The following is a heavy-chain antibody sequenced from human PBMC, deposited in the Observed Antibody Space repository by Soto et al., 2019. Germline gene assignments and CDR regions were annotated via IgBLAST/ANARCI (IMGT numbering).Heavy chain of an antibody. CDR2: ITPASTST. Sequence: QVQLVQSGAEVKTPGAPLKVSCRTSGYTFTHYYIHWVRQAPGQGLEWLGIITPASTSTNYAQQFQGRVTLTMDTSTTTVYMELRGLRTEDTAIFYCARDLAAGDHWGQGTLVTVSS. V-gene: IGHV1-46*01. CDR1: GYTFTHYY. D-gene: IGHD6-13*01. J-gene: IGHJ4*02. CDR3: ARDLAAGDH.